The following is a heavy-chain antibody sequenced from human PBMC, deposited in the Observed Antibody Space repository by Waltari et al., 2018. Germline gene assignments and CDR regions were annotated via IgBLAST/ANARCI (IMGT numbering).Heavy chain of an antibody. CDR2: MQYRGST. D-gene: IGHD4-17*01. CDR1: GGSISTYYT. J-gene: IGHJ1*01. Sequence: QLQLQESGPGLVEPSETLSLPCTVSGGSISTYYTWGWIRKPRGKGLEWMGNMQYRGSTFYNPSLESRVTISLDTWKIQLSLRLSSVGAADTAVYFCGRIAFGDEGGYFQYWGQGTLVTVSS. CDR3: GRIAFGDEGGYFQY. V-gene: IGHV4-39*01.